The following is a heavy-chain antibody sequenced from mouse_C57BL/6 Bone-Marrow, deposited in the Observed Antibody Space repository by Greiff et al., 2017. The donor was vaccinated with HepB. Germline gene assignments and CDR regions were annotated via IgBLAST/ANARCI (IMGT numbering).Heavy chain of an antibody. CDR3: TTLSLITTVVATDY. D-gene: IGHD1-1*01. Sequence: VQLKESGAELVRPGASVKLSCTASGFNIKDDYMHWVKQRPEQGLEWIGWIDPENGDTEYASKFQGKATITADTSSNTAYLQLSSLTSEDTAVYYCTTLSLITTVVATDYWGQGTSVTVSS. V-gene: IGHV14-4*01. CDR2: IDPENGDT. CDR1: GFNIKDDY. J-gene: IGHJ4*01.